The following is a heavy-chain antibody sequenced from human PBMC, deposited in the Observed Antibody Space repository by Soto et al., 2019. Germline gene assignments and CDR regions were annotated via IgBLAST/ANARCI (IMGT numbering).Heavy chain of an antibody. J-gene: IGHJ4*02. CDR3: ARAMYSSSLHFDY. CDR1: GFTFSSYG. D-gene: IGHD6-13*01. V-gene: IGHV3-33*01. Sequence: HPGGSLRLSCAASGFTFSSYGMHWVRQAPGKGLEWVAVIWYDGSNKYYADSVKGRFTISRDNSKNTLYLQMNSLRAEDTAVYYCARAMYSSSLHFDYWGQGTLVTVSS. CDR2: IWYDGSNK.